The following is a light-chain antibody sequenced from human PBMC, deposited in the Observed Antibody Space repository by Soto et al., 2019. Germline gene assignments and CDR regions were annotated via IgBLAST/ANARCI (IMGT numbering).Light chain of an antibody. CDR1: QSVSSY. Sequence: IVLTQSPATLSLSPEERVTLSCRASQSVSSYLAWYQQKPGQAPRLLIYDASNKATGIPPRIRGSGSGTAFSLTISSLATEDLDVYYCQKRSNCFSFGQGTRLDIK. CDR2: DAS. V-gene: IGKV3-11*01. CDR3: QKRSNCFS. J-gene: IGKJ5*01.